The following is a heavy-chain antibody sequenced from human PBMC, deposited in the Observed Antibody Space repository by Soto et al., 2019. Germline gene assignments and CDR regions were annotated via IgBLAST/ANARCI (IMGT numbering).Heavy chain of an antibody. D-gene: IGHD2-15*01. CDR1: SGSITTSNHY. Sequence: QLQLQESGPGLVKPSETLSLTCTVSSGSITTSNHYWVWIRQPPGKGLQWITMIYSTGTTYYNPSLKSRVTISVDTSKNQFSLKLSSVSAADTAVYYCGNYKSGSSYTGTYWGPGTLVTVSP. J-gene: IGHJ4*02. V-gene: IGHV4-39*01. CDR2: IYSTGTT. CDR3: GNYKSGSSYTGTY.